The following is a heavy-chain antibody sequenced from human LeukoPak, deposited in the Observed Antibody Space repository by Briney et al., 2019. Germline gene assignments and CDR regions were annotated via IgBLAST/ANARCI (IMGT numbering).Heavy chain of an antibody. J-gene: IGHJ4*02. CDR3: ARRVEMATRVYHFDY. Sequence: GESLKISCKGSGYSFTSYWIGWVRQMPGKGLEWMGIIYPGDSDTRYSPSFQGQVTISADKSISTAYLQWSSLKASDTAMYYCARRVEMATRVYHFDYWGQGTLVTLSS. D-gene: IGHD5-24*01. V-gene: IGHV5-51*01. CDR1: GYSFTSYW. CDR2: IYPGDSDT.